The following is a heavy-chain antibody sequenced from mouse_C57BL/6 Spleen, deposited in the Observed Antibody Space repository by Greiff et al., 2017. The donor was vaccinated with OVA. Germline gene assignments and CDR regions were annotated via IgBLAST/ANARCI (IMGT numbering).Heavy chain of an antibody. Sequence: QVQLQQPGAELVKPGASVKMSCKASGYTFTSYWITWVKQRPGQGLEWIGDIYPGSGSTNYNEKFKSKATLTVDTSSSTAYMQLSSLTSEDSAVYDCDTTGVAPDGLDYWGQGTTLTVSS. CDR1: GYTFTSYW. V-gene: IGHV1-55*01. J-gene: IGHJ2*01. CDR3: DTTGVAPDGLDY. CDR2: IYPGSGST. D-gene: IGHD1-1*01.